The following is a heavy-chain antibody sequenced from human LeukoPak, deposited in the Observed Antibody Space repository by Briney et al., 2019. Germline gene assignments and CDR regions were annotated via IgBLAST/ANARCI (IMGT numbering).Heavy chain of an antibody. Sequence: PGGSLRLSCAASGFTFSSYAMTWVRQAPGKGLEWVSLISGSGGPAYYADSVKGRFTISRDNSRNTLHLQMSSLGVEDTAVYYCVKDSSSGSYFDYWGQGTLVTVSS. CDR3: VKDSSSGSYFDY. CDR2: ISGSGGPA. CDR1: GFTFSSYA. V-gene: IGHV3-23*01. D-gene: IGHD3-10*01. J-gene: IGHJ4*02.